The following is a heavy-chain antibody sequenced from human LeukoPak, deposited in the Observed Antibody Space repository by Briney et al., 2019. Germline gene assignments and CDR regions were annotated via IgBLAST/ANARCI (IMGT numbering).Heavy chain of an antibody. V-gene: IGHV4-34*01. CDR2: INHSGST. CDR1: GGSFSGYY. CDR3: ARRMIQSDYHSHNNWFDP. D-gene: IGHD4-17*01. Sequence: SETLSLTCAVYGGSFSGYYWSWIRQPPGKGLEWIGEINHSGSTNYNPSLKSRVTISVDTSKNQFSLKLSSVTAADTAVYYCARRMIQSDYHSHNNWFDPWGQGTLVTVSS. J-gene: IGHJ5*02.